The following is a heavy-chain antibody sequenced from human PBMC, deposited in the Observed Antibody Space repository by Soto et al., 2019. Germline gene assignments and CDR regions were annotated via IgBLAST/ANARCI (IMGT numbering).Heavy chain of an antibody. D-gene: IGHD5-12*01. J-gene: IGHJ4*02. CDR2: ISYDGSNK. CDR3: AREMATIWSLFFDY. V-gene: IGHV3-30-3*01. CDR1: GFTFSSYS. Sequence: PGGSLILSCAASGFTFSSYSMHWVRQAPGKGLEWVAVISYDGSNKYYADSVKGRFTISRDNSKNTLYLQMNSLRAEDTAVYYCAREMATIWSLFFDYWGQGTLVTVSS.